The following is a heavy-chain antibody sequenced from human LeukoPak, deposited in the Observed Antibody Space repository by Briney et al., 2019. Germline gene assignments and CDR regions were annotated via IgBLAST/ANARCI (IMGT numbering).Heavy chain of an antibody. Sequence: GGSLRLSCAASGFTVSSNYMSWGRQGPGKGLGWVSVLYSGGSTFYADSVKGRFTISRDNSKNTLFLQMNSLRAEGTAIYYCARDGRGVAAAGSPLVFDYWGQGTLVTVSS. V-gene: IGHV3-53*01. D-gene: IGHD6-13*01. CDR1: GFTVSSNY. CDR2: LYSGGST. CDR3: ARDGRGVAAAGSPLVFDY. J-gene: IGHJ4*02.